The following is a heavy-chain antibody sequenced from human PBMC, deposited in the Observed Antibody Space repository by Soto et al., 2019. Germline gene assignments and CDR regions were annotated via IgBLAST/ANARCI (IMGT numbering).Heavy chain of an antibody. CDR1: GFSLSTSGVG. CDR3: ARLIAAPYYFDY. J-gene: IGHJ4*02. V-gene: IGHV2-5*02. Sequence: QITLKESGPTLVKPTQTLTLTCTFSGFSLSTSGVGVGWIRQPPGKALEWLALIYWDDDKRYSPSLKSRLTITKDTSKNQVVLTMTNMDPVDTATYYCARLIAAPYYFDYWGQVTLVTVSS. CDR2: IYWDDDK. D-gene: IGHD6-13*01.